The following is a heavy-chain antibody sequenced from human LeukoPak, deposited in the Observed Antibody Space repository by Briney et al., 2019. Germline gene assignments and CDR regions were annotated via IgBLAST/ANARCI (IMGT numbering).Heavy chain of an antibody. CDR3: ARAGGYSSSGRVIDY. D-gene: IGHD6-6*01. CDR1: GGSISSYY. Sequence: SETLSLTCTVSGGSISSYYWSWIRQPPGKGLEWIGYIYYSGSTNYNPSLKSRVTISVDTSKNQFSLMLSSVTAADTAVYYCARAGGYSSSGRVIDYWGQGTLVTVSS. CDR2: IYYSGST. V-gene: IGHV4-59*01. J-gene: IGHJ4*02.